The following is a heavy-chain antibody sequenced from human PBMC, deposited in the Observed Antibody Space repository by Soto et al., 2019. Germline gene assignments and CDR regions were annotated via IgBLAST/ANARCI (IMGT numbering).Heavy chain of an antibody. CDR3: ARDQGYLDY. CDR2: IWCEGSKK. J-gene: IGHJ4*02. Sequence: QVQQVESGGGVVQPGRPLRLSCAASGLPFSSYGMHWARQAQGKGLEWVAVIWCEGSKKYYGDSVKGRFTISRDKCKNTLYLPPNSLRAEDMAVYYCARDQGYLDYWGQGTLVTVSS. CDR1: GLPFSSYG. V-gene: IGHV3-33*01.